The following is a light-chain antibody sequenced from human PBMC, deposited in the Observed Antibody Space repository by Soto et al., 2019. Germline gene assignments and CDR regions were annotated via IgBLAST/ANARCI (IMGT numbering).Light chain of an antibody. V-gene: IGKV1-5*03. CDR2: RAP. CDR1: QIISTW. J-gene: IGKJ3*01. CDR3: QHYETYSGT. Sequence: DIQLTQSPSSLSASVGDRVTITCRASQIISTWLAWYQQKSGEAPKRLISRAPNLVRGVPPRFSGSGSGTEFTLTISGLQPDDFSIYYCQHYETYSGTFGPGTKVDL.